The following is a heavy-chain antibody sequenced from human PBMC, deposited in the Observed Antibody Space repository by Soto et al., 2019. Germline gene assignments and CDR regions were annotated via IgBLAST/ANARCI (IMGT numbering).Heavy chain of an antibody. CDR1: GGSISSSSYY. J-gene: IGHJ3*02. V-gene: IGHV4-39*01. CDR2: IYYSGST. Sequence: SETLSLTCTVSGGSISSSSYYWGWIRQPPGKGLEWIGSIYYSGSTYYNPSLKSRVTISVDTSKNQFSLNLSSVTAADTAVYYCARVILDAFDIWGQGTMVTVSS. CDR3: ARVILDAFDI.